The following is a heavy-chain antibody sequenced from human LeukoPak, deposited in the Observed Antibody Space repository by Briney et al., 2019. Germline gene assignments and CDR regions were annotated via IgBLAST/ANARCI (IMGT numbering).Heavy chain of an antibody. CDR2: IYYSGST. CDR1: GGSISSYY. CDR3: ARSGIWFGELLNPTYFDY. Sequence: SETLSLTCTVSGGSISSYYWSWIRQPPGKGLEWIGYIYYSGSTNYNPSLKSRVTISVDTSKNQFSLKLSSVTAADTAVYYCARSGIWFGELLNPTYFDYWGQGTLVTVSS. V-gene: IGHV4-59*01. J-gene: IGHJ4*02. D-gene: IGHD3-10*01.